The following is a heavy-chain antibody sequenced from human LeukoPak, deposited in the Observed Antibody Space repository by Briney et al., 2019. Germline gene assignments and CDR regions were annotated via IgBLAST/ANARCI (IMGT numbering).Heavy chain of an antibody. D-gene: IGHD3-22*01. CDR3: AKVRRYYDSAGY. CDR1: GFTFSSYA. J-gene: IGHJ4*02. Sequence: GGSLRLSCAASGFTFSSYAMSWVRQAPGKGLEWVSGISGSGGSTYYADSVKGRFTIPRDNSKNTLYLQMNSLRAEDTAVYYCAKVRRYYDSAGYWGQGTLVTVSS. CDR2: ISGSGGST. V-gene: IGHV3-23*01.